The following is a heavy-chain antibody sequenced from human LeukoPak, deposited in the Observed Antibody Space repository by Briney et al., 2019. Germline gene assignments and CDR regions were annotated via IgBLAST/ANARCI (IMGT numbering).Heavy chain of an antibody. D-gene: IGHD3-22*01. Sequence: ASVKVSCKASGYTFTSDRISWVRQAPGQGLEWMGWISAYNGNTNYAQKLQGRVTMTTDTSTSTAYMELRSLRSDDTAVYYCARVGGYYDSSGYFDYWGQGTLVTVSS. V-gene: IGHV1-18*01. J-gene: IGHJ4*02. CDR3: ARVGGYYDSSGYFDY. CDR2: ISAYNGNT. CDR1: GYTFTSDR.